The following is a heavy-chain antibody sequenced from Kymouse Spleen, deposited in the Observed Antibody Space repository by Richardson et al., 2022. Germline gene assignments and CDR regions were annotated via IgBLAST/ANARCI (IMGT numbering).Heavy chain of an antibody. J-gene: IGHJ6*02. V-gene: IGHV4-4*02. CDR2: IYHSGST. Sequence: QVQLQESGPGLVKPSGTLSLTCAVSGGSISSSNWWSWVRQPPGKGLEWIGEIYHSGSTNYNPSLKSRVTISVDKSKNQFSLKLSSVTAADTAVYYCARRLLWFGELSYYYYGMDVWGQGTTVTVSS. CDR1: GGSISSSNW. D-gene: IGHD3-10*01. CDR3: ARRLLWFGELSYYYYGMDV.